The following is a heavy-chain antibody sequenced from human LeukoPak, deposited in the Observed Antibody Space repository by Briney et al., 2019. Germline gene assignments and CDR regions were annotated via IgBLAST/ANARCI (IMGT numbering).Heavy chain of an antibody. V-gene: IGHV3-11*04. CDR2: ISSSDSTI. CDR3: ARDGNSIVGATTRNY. Sequence: GGSLRLSCAASGFTFSDYYMSWIRQAPGKGLEWVSYISSSDSTIYYADSVKGRFTISRDNAKNSLYLQMNSLRAEDTAVYYCARDGNSIVGATTRNYWGQGTLVTVSS. J-gene: IGHJ4*02. D-gene: IGHD1-26*01. CDR1: GFTFSDYY.